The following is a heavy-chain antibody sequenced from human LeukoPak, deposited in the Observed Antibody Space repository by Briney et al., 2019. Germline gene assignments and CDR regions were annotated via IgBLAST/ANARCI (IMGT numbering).Heavy chain of an antibody. Sequence: ASVKVSCKASGGTFSSYAISWVRQAPGQGLEWMGRIIPILGIANYAQKFQGRVTITADKSTSTAYMELSRLRSDDTAVYYCARDGDDILTGYPRGFSWNYWGQGTLVTVSS. CDR1: GGTFSSYA. J-gene: IGHJ4*02. D-gene: IGHD3-9*01. CDR2: IIPILGIA. CDR3: ARDGDDILTGYPRGFSWNY. V-gene: IGHV1-69*04.